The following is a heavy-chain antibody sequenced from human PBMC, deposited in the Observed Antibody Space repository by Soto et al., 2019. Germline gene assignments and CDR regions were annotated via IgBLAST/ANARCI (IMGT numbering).Heavy chain of an antibody. CDR1: GGSISTSNC. Sequence: SEPLSLTCAVSGGSISTSNCWSWVRQPPGKGLEWIGEVYRTGSTTYNPSLESRLTISVDKSKNQFSLKLTSVTAADTAVYYCARARATIAAAAIFDCWGQGTLVT. V-gene: IGHV4-4*02. CDR2: VYRTGST. CDR3: ARARATIAAAAIFDC. J-gene: IGHJ4*02. D-gene: IGHD6-13*01.